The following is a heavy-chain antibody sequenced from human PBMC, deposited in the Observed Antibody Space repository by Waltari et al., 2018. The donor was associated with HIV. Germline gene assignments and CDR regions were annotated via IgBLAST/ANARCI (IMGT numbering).Heavy chain of an antibody. CDR1: GYTFTSYD. J-gene: IGHJ3*02. CDR2: MNPNSGNT. Sequence: QVPLVQSGAEVKKPGASVKVSCKASGYTFTSYDLNWVRQATGQGLEWMGWMNPNSGNTGYAQKFQGRVTMTRNTSISTAYMELSSLRSEDTAVYYCARASRITMIRDAFDIWGQGTMVTVSS. D-gene: IGHD3-22*01. CDR3: ARASRITMIRDAFDI. V-gene: IGHV1-8*01.